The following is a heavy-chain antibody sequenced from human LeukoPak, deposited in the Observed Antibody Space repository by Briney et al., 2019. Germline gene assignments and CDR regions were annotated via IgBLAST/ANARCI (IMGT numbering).Heavy chain of an antibody. J-gene: IGHJ4*02. CDR2: IYSGGNT. CDR1: GFTVSSNY. D-gene: IGHD7-27*01. V-gene: IGHV3-53*01. CDR3: AKSRSGSANWALQIFDN. Sequence: GGSLRLPCAASGFTVSSNYMSWVRQAPGKGLEWVSVIYSGGNTYYADYVKGRFTISRDNSKNSLFVQMNSLRAEDTAVYFCAKSRSGSANWALQIFDNWGQGTLVTVSS.